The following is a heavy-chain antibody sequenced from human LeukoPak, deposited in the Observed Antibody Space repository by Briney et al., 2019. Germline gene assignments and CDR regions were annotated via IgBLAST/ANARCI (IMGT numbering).Heavy chain of an antibody. J-gene: IGHJ4*02. CDR3: ATTTIGSSSSYYFDY. CDR1: DGSISTYY. V-gene: IGHV4-59*03. D-gene: IGHD6-6*01. CDR2: VYYSGSA. Sequence: SETLSLTCTISDGSISTYYWSWIRQPPGKGLEWIGYVYYSGSADYNPSLRSRVTLSVDTSKNQFSLTLTSVTAADTAMYYCATTTIGSSSSYYFDYWGRGTLLTVSS.